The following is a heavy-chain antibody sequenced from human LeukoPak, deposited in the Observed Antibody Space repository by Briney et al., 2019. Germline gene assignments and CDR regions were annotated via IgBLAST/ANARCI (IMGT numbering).Heavy chain of an antibody. CDR3: ARGFWSGYYAFDI. Sequence: EASVKVSCKASGYTFTGYYMHWVRQAPGQGLEWMGWINPNSGGTNYAQKFQGRVTMTRDTSISTAYMELSRLRSDDTAVYYCARGFWSGYYAFDIWGQGTMVTVSS. D-gene: IGHD3-3*01. CDR1: GYTFTGYY. J-gene: IGHJ3*02. V-gene: IGHV1-2*02. CDR2: INPNSGGT.